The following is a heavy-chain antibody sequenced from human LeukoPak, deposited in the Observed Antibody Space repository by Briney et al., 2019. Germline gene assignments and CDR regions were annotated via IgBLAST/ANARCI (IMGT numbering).Heavy chain of an antibody. CDR3: ARDGGTAMVTGAFDI. CDR1: GGSISSSNW. J-gene: IGHJ3*02. CDR2: IYHSGST. Sequence: SETLSLTCAVSGGSISSSNWWSWVRQPPGKGLEWIGEIYHSGSTNYNPSLKSRVTISVDKSKNQFSLKLSSVTAADTAVYYFARDGGTAMVTGAFDIWGQGTMVTVSS. D-gene: IGHD5-18*01. V-gene: IGHV4-4*02.